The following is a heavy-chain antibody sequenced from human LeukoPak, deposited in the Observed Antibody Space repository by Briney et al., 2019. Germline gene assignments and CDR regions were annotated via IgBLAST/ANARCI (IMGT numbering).Heavy chain of an antibody. CDR1: GGSISSGSYY. CDR2: IYTSGST. Sequence: SETLSLTCTVSGGSISSGSYYWSWIRQPAGKGVEWIGRIYTSGSTNYNPSLKSRVTISVDTSKNQFSLKLSSVTAADTAVYYCAMAGQRGIGFYWGQGTLVTVSS. D-gene: IGHD6-25*01. J-gene: IGHJ4*02. CDR3: AMAGQRGIGFY. V-gene: IGHV4-61*02.